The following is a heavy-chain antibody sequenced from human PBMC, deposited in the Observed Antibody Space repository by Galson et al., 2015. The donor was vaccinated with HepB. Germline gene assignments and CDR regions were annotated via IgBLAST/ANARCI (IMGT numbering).Heavy chain of an antibody. V-gene: IGHV3-33*01. J-gene: IGHJ4*02. D-gene: IGHD3-3*01. Sequence: SLRLSCAASGFTFSHYGMNWVRQAPGKGLEWVAVIWYDGSNTYYADTVKGRFTISRDNARNTLYVQMNSLRAEDTAMYYCARGDFGVVIDYWGQGTLVTVSS. CDR2: IWYDGSNT. CDR1: GFTFSHYG. CDR3: ARGDFGVVIDY.